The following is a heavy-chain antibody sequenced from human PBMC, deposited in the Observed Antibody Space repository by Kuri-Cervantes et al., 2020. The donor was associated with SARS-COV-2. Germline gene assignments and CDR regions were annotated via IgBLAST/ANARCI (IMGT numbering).Heavy chain of an antibody. J-gene: IGHJ4*02. CDR3: ARDSCSSTSCYTVFFFDY. CDR1: GFTFSSYA. V-gene: IGHV3-30-3*01. Sequence: GESLKISCAASGFTFSSYAMHWVRQAPGKGLEWVVVISYDGSNKYYADSVKGRFTISRDNSKNTLYLQMNSLRAEDTAVYYCARDSCSSTSCYTVFFFDYWGQGTLVTVSS. D-gene: IGHD2-2*02. CDR2: ISYDGSNK.